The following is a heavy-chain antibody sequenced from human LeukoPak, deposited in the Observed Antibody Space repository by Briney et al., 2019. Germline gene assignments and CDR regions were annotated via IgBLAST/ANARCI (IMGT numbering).Heavy chain of an antibody. CDR2: IYTSGST. J-gene: IGHJ4*02. V-gene: IGHV4-61*02. Sequence: SETLSLACTVSGGSISSGSDYWSWIRQPAGKGLEWIGRIYTSGSTNYNPSLKSRVTISVDTSKNQFSLKLSSATAADTTVYYCARAITINFDYWGQGTLVTVSS. CDR3: ARAITINFDY. D-gene: IGHD3-3*01. CDR1: GGSISSGSDY.